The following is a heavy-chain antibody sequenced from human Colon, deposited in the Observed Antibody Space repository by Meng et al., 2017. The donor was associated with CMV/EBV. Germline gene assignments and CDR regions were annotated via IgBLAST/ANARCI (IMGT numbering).Heavy chain of an antibody. CDR1: GFTFDDYA. CDR3: AKDRRAYDSSGYYDY. CDR2: ISWNSGSI. D-gene: IGHD3-22*01. Sequence: SLKISCAASGFTFDDYAMHWVRQAPGKGLEWVSGISWNSGSIGYADSVKGRFTISRDNAKNFLYLEMNSLRAEDTALYYCAKDRRAYDSSGYYDYWGQGTQVTVSS. V-gene: IGHV3-9*01. J-gene: IGHJ4*02.